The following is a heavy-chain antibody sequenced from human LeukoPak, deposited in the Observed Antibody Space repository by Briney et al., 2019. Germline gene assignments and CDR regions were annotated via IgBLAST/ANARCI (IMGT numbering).Heavy chain of an antibody. V-gene: IGHV1-69*13. D-gene: IGHD3-22*01. CDR3: ARGYDSSGYPWLYGMDV. J-gene: IGHJ6*02. CDR1: GGTFSSYA. Sequence: GASVKVSCKASGGTFSSYAISWVRQAPGQGLEWMGGIIPIFGTANYAQKFQGRVTITADESTSTAYMELSSLRSEDTAVYYCARGYDSSGYPWLYGMDVWGQGTTVTVSS. CDR2: IIPIFGTA.